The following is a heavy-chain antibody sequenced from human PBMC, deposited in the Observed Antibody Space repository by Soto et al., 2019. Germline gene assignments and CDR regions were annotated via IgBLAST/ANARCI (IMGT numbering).Heavy chain of an antibody. CDR1: GYTFTSYD. CDR2: MNPNSGNT. CDR3: ARVAEGFMAFDI. D-gene: IGHD3-10*01. J-gene: IGHJ3*02. Sequence: ASVKVSCKASGYTFTSYDINWVRQATGQGLEWMGWMNPNSGNTGYAEKFQGRVTMTRNTSISTAYMELSSLRSEDTAAYYCARVAEGFMAFDIWGQGTMVTVS. V-gene: IGHV1-8*01.